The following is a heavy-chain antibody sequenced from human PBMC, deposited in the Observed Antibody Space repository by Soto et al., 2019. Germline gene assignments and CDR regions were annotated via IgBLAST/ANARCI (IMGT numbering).Heavy chain of an antibody. V-gene: IGHV3-23*01. CDR2: ISGGGDST. Sequence: LRLSCAASGFTFIDYAMSWVRQAPGKGLEWVSAISGGGDSTYYADSKKGRFTISRDNSKSTLFLQGNSLRVEDTAVYYCAKGPRGDWYFDIWGRGTLVTVSS. CDR1: GFTFIDYA. D-gene: IGHD3-16*01. J-gene: IGHJ2*01. CDR3: AKGPRGDWYFDI.